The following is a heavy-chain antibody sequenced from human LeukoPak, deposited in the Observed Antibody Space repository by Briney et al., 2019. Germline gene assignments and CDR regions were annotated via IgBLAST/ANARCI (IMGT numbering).Heavy chain of an antibody. J-gene: IGHJ4*02. CDR3: ARGVWFGELTIDY. CDR1: GYTFTSYD. Sequence: GASVKVSCKASGYTFTSYDINWVRQATGQGLEWMGWINPNSGGTNYAQKFQGRVTMTRDTSISTAYMELSRLRSDDTAVYYCARGVWFGELTIDYWGQGTLVTVSS. CDR2: INPNSGGT. D-gene: IGHD3-10*01. V-gene: IGHV1-2*02.